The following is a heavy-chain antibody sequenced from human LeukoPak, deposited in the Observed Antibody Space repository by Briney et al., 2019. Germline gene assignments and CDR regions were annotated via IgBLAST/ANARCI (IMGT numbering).Heavy chain of an antibody. J-gene: IGHJ6*02. Sequence: GGSLRLSCAASGFTFSSYAMNWVRQAPGEGLEWVSDISGSGDMTYYADSVKGRFTISRDNSKSTVYLQKNGLRAEDTALYFCARSQTNAVYYYGMDVWGQGTTVTVSS. CDR3: ARSQTNAVYYYGMDV. CDR1: GFTFSSYA. D-gene: IGHD2-8*01. CDR2: ISGSGDMT. V-gene: IGHV3-23*01.